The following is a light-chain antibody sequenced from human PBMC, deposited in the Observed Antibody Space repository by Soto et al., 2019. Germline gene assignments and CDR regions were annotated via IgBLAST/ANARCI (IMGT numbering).Light chain of an antibody. CDR1: QSVSSNY. Sequence: ESVLTQSPGTLSLSPGERATLSCRASQSVSSNYLAWYQHKPGQAPRLLIYGASSRATGIPDRFSGSGSGTDFPLPTSRLEPEDFAVFYCQHYGSSLSITFGQGTRREIK. J-gene: IGKJ5*01. V-gene: IGKV3-20*01. CDR3: QHYGSSLSIT. CDR2: GAS.